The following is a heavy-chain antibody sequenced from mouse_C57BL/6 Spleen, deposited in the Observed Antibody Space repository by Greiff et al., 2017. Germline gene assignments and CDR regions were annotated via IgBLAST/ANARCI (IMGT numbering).Heavy chain of an antibody. CDR1: GFSLTSYG. J-gene: IGHJ4*01. CDR2: IWSDGST. V-gene: IGHV2-6*03. Sequence: VKVVESGPGLVAPSQSLSITCTVSGFSLTSYGVHWVRQPPGKGLEWLVVIWSDGSTTYNSALKSRLSISKDNSKSQVFLKMNSLQTDDTAMYYCASYYGNRYYAMDYWGQGTSVTVSS. D-gene: IGHD2-1*01. CDR3: ASYYGNRYYAMDY.